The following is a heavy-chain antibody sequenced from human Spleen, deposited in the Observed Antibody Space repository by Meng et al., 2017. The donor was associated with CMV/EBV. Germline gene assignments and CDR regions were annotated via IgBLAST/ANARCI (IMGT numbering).Heavy chain of an antibody. Sequence: SVKVSCKASGFTFTSSAVQWVRQARGQRLEWIGWTVVGSGNTNYAQKFQERVTITRDMSTSTAYMELSSLRSEDTAVYYCAADGSRYDFWSGYYSNYYYGMDVWGQGTTVTVSS. CDR1: GFTFTSSA. J-gene: IGHJ6*02. D-gene: IGHD3-3*01. CDR2: TVVGSGNT. V-gene: IGHV1-58*01. CDR3: AADGSRYDFWSGYYSNYYYGMDV.